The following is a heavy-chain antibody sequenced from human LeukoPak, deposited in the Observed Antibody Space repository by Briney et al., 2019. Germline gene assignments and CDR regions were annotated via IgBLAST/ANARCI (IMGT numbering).Heavy chain of an antibody. CDR2: IIPIFGTA. CDR1: GGTFSSYA. Sequence: PMASVKVSCKASGGTFSSYAISWVRQAPGQGLEWMGGIIPIFGTANYAQKFQGRVMITADESTSTAYMEVSSLRSEDTAVYYCATSIRFLEWLPPSGYMDVWGKGTTVTVSS. CDR3: ATSIRFLEWLPPSGYMDV. V-gene: IGHV1-69*13. J-gene: IGHJ6*03. D-gene: IGHD3-3*01.